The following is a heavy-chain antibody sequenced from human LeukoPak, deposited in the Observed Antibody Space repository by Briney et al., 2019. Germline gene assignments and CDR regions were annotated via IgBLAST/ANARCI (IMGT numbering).Heavy chain of an antibody. CDR1: GFNSNEFA. CDR3: AKDIELYSGYGLLGAFDY. D-gene: IGHD5-12*01. V-gene: IGHV3-9*02. J-gene: IGHJ4*02. CDR2: VSWNSGVI. Sequence: GGSLRLSCAASGFNSNEFAMHWVRQAPGKGLEWVSSVSWNSGVILYADSVKGRFTISRDNAKNSLYLQMNGLRAEDTAFYYCAKDIELYSGYGLLGAFDYWGQGTLVTVSS.